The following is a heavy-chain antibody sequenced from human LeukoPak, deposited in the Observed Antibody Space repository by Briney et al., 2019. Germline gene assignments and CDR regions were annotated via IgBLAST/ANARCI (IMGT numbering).Heavy chain of an antibody. Sequence: GGSLRLSCAASGFTVSPNYMSWVRQAPGKGLEWVSVIYGGGSTYYADSVRGRFTISRDNARNSLFLQMNSLRAEDTALYYCARGGRTSYYFDSWGLGTVVTVSS. CDR3: ARGGRTSYYFDS. CDR1: GFTVSPNY. V-gene: IGHV3-53*01. J-gene: IGHJ4*02. CDR2: IYGGGST.